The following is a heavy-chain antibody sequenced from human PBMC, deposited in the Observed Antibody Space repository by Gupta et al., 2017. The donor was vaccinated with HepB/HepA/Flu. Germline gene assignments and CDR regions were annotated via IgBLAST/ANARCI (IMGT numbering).Heavy chain of an antibody. CDR1: GFTFSRYA. CDR3: ARANIVVVTVVIGSFDY. V-gene: IGHV3-30-3*01. CDR2: ISYDGSNK. D-gene: IGHD2-21*02. Sequence: QVQLVESGGGVVQPGRSLRLSCAASGFTFSRYAMHWVLQAPGKGLEWVAVISYDGSNKDYADSVKGRFTISRDNSKNTLYLQMNSLRAEDTAVYYCARANIVVVTVVIGSFDYWGQGTLVTVSS. J-gene: IGHJ4*02.